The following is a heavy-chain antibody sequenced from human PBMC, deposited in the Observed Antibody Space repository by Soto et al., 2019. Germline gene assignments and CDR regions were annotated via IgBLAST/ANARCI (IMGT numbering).Heavy chain of an antibody. D-gene: IGHD3-10*01. J-gene: IGHJ6*02. CDR3: ARGTGSSQYYYYGMDV. CDR1: GYSFTSYW. Sequence: GESLKISCKGSGYSFTSYWIGWVRQMPGKGLEWMGIIYPGDSDTRYSPSFQGQVTISADKSISTAYLQWSSLKASDTAMYYCARGTGSSQYYYYGMDVWGQGTTVTVSS. CDR2: IYPGDSDT. V-gene: IGHV5-51*01.